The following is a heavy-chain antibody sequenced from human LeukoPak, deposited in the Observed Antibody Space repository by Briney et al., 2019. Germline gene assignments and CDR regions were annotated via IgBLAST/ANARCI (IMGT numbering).Heavy chain of an antibody. CDR2: IKSKTDGGTT. CDR1: GFTFSNAW. J-gene: IGHJ5*02. CDR3: TTDDLYCSSTSCYDWFDP. Sequence: PGGSLRLSCTASGFTFSNAWMSWVRQAPGKGLEWVGRIKSKTDGGTTDYAAPVKGRFTISRDDSKNTLYLQMNSLKTEDTAVYYCTTDDLYCSSTSCYDWFDPWGQGTLVTVSS. V-gene: IGHV3-15*01. D-gene: IGHD2-2*01.